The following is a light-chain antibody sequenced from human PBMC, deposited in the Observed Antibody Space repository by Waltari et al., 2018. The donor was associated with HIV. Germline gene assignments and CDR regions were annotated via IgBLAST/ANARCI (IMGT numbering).Light chain of an antibody. CDR3: AAWDDSLNGNV. CDR2: TKN. V-gene: IGLV1-44*01. CDR1: SSNIGTNT. J-gene: IGLJ1*01. Sequence: QSVLTHPPSASATPGQRGTISCSGSSSNIGTNTVNWYQQPPGTAPEHLHYTKNPRPSGVPDRFSGSQSGTSVSLAISGLQAADEADDYCAAWDDSLNGNVFGAGTQVTVL.